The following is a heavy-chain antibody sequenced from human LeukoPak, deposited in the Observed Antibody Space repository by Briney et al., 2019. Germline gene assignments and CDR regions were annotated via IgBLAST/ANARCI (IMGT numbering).Heavy chain of an antibody. V-gene: IGHV3-74*01. J-gene: IGHJ6*03. CDR2: ITAGGRRG. Sequence: GGPLRLPCAASGFHYNNVWMHGPRQVPGKGGAGVSRITAGGRRGQYAHSVKGRLTISRDNAQNTLYVQVNSLSTEDTAVYYCARDGQRPLSATRQYFNAFYKDVWGKGPAVTVSS. CDR3: ARDGQRPLSATRQYFNAFYKDV. D-gene: IGHD2/OR15-2a*01. CDR1: GFHYNNVW.